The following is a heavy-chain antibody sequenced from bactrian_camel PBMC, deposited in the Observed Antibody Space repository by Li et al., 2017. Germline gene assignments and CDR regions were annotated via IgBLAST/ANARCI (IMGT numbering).Heavy chain of an antibody. CDR2: IDRERRT. J-gene: IGHJ4*01. Sequence: HVQLVESGGGPVQAGGSLRLSCAAAAVSRACMGWFRQAPGKEREAVATIDRERRTVYADSVKGRFTISKDYAKSTLYLQMNSLKPEDTGMYYCAAARSRFYSYDWLSRNPTGVDYWGQGTQVTVS. CDR3: AAARSRFYSYDWLSRNPTGVDY. CDR1: AVSRAC. V-gene: IGHV3S55*01. D-gene: IGHD4*01.